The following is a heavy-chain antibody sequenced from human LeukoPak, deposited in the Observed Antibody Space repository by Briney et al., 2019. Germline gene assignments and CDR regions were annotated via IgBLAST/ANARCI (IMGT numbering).Heavy chain of an antibody. Sequence: ASVKVSCKASGYTFTGYYMHWVRQAPGQGLEWMGWINPTSGGTNYAQKFQGRVTMTRDTSISTAYMELSRLRSDDTAVFYCARGRGSTSSNFDYWGQGTLVTVSS. J-gene: IGHJ4*02. V-gene: IGHV1-2*02. CDR1: GYTFTGYY. CDR3: ARGRGSTSSNFDY. CDR2: INPTSGGT. D-gene: IGHD2-2*01.